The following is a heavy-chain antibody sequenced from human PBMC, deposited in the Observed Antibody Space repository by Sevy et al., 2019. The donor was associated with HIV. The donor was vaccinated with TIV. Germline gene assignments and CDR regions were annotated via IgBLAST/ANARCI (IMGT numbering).Heavy chain of an antibody. CDR3: ATVGLGYYSGSSYYQGDWFDP. J-gene: IGHJ5*02. Sequence: APVKVSCKVFGYSPSKLSMHWVRQAPGKGLEWMGSLDPGNGEITYAQTLQGRVTMTEDTSTDTAYMELSGLTSEDTATYYCATVGLGYYSGSSYYQGDWFDPWGQGTLVTVSS. D-gene: IGHD2-15*01. V-gene: IGHV1-24*01. CDR1: GYSPSKLS. CDR2: LDPGNGEI.